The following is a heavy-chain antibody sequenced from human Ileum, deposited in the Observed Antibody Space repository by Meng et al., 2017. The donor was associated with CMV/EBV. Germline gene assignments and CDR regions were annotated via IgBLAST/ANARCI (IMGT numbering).Heavy chain of an antibody. CDR2: IWHDGSIE. V-gene: IGHV3-30*02. J-gene: IGHJ4*02. CDR3: AKSPEWELPFDS. CDR1: GFTFSTSG. D-gene: IGHD1-26*01. Sequence: GESLKISCAASGFTFSTSGMHWVRQAPGKGLQWVAYIWHDGSIEHYADSVKDRLTISRDNSKNTLYLQINSLRAEDTAVYHCAKSPEWELPFDSWGQGTLVTVSS.